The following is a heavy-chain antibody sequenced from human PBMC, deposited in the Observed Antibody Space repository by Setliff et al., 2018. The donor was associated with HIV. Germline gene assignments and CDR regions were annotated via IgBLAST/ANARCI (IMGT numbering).Heavy chain of an antibody. V-gene: IGHV4-34*01. J-gene: IGHJ4*02. CDR1: GGSFTGYD. D-gene: IGHD6-19*01. CDR2: MNHRGRT. CDR3: ARQGAVTGHSFDY. Sequence: SETLSLTCAVYGGSFTGYDWTWIRQPPRKGLEWIGEMNHRGRTNYNPSLRSRVTISVDTSKNHFSLRLSHVTAADTAVYYCARQGAVTGHSFDYWGQGALVTVSS.